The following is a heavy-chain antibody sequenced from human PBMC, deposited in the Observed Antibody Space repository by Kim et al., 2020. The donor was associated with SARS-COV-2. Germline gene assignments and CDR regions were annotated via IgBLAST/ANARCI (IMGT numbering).Heavy chain of an antibody. CDR2: IWYDGSNK. V-gene: IGHV3-33*06. J-gene: IGHJ4*02. CDR1: GFTFSSYA. Sequence: GGSLRLSCAASGFTFSSYAMHWVRQAPGKGLEWVAVIWYDGSNKYYADSVKGRFTISRDNSKNTLYLQMNSLRAEDTAVYYCAKATSSSWYRGHFDYWGQGTLVTVSS. D-gene: IGHD6-13*01. CDR3: AKATSSSWYRGHFDY.